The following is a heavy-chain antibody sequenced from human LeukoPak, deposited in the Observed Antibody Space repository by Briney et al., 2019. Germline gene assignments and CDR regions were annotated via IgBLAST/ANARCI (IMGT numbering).Heavy chain of an antibody. D-gene: IGHD5-18*01. J-gene: IGHJ4*02. CDR1: GFALSSYG. CDR2: ISYDGSNK. V-gene: IGHV3-30*18. Sequence: PGGSLRLSCAASGFALSSYGMQWVRQAPGKGLARVAVISYDGSNKYYADSVKGRFTISRDNSKNTLYLQMNSLRAEDTAVYYCAKVRRGYSYDIDYWGQGTLVTVSS. CDR3: AKVRRGYSYDIDY.